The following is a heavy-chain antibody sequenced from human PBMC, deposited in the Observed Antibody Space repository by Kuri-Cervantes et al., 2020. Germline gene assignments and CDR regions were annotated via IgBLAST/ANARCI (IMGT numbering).Heavy chain of an antibody. CDR1: GGSISSYY. J-gene: IGHJ4*02. D-gene: IGHD4-17*01. Sequence: GSLRLSCTVSGGSISSYYWSWIRRPAGKGLEWIGRIYTSGSTNYNPSLKSRVTISVDTSKNQFSLKLSSVTAADTAVYYCARGDYGDPLDYWGQGTLVTVSS. CDR2: IYTSGST. V-gene: IGHV4-4*07. CDR3: ARGDYGDPLDY.